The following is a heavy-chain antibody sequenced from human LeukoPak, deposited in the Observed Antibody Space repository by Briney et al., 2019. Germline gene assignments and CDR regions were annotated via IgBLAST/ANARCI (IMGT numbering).Heavy chain of an antibody. CDR2: INPSGGST. D-gene: IGHD2-2*02. CDR1: GYTFTSYY. CDR3: ARDHDPLYCSSTSCYSQSPFDY. Sequence: ASVKVSCKASGYTFTSYYMHWVRQAPGQGLELMGIINPSGGSTSYAQKFQGRVTMTRDTSTSTVYMELSSLRSEDTAVYYCARDHDPLYCSSTSCYSQSPFDYWGQGTLVTVSS. J-gene: IGHJ4*02. V-gene: IGHV1-46*01.